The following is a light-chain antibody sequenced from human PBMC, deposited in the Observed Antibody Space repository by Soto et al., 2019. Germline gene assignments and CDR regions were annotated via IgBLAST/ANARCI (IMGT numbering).Light chain of an antibody. CDR3: QSYDSTLSGLYV. J-gene: IGLJ1*01. CDR2: GNN. V-gene: IGLV1-40*01. CDR1: SANIGAGYD. Sequence: QLVLTQPPSMSGAPGQRVTISCTGTSANIGAGYDVHWYQQLPGMAPKLLIYGNNKRPSGVPDRFSGSKSGTSASLAITGLQAEDEADYYCQSYDSTLSGLYVLGTGTKLTVL.